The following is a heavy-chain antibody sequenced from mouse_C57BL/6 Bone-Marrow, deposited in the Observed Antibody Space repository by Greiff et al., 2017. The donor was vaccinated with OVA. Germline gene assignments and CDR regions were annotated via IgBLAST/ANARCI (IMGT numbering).Heavy chain of an antibody. CDR3: VRRADDEAY. Sequence: EVQGVESGGGLVQPKGSLKLSCAASGFSFNTYAMNWVRQAPGKGLEWVARIRSKSNNYATYYADSVKDRFTISRDDSESMLYLQMNNLKTEDTAMYYCVRRADDEAYWGQGTLVTVSA. CDR1: GFSFNTYA. CDR2: IRSKSNNYAT. V-gene: IGHV10-1*01. D-gene: IGHD3-3*01. J-gene: IGHJ3*01.